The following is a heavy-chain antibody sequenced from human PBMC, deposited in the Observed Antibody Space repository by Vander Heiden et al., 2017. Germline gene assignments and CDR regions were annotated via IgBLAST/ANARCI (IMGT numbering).Heavy chain of an antibody. CDR3: ARDFGDYISEYAFDY. V-gene: IGHV3-74*01. J-gene: IGHJ4*02. CDR1: GFTFSNSW. Sequence: EVQLVESGGGLVQPGGSLRLSCAASGFTFSNSWMHWVRQTPGKGRGWVSRINGDGTTTAYADSGMGRVTSPRDNAKNTLFLQRSRLRADDTALYYFARDFGDYISEYAFDYWGQGIQVTVPS. CDR2: INGDGTTT. D-gene: IGHD3-10*01.